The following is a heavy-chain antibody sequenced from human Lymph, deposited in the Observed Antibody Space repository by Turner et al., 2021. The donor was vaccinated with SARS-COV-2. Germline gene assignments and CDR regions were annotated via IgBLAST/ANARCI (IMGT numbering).Heavy chain of an antibody. D-gene: IGHD3-10*01. J-gene: IGHJ6*02. Sequence: QVQLVQSGAGVKKPGSSVKVSCKASEGTFSSYAISWVRQAPGQGLGWMGGIIPILRIATNEQKFKGRVTITADKSTSTAYMELSSLRSEDTAVFYCARVVGGFGELGYYYYYGMDVWGQGTTVTVSS. V-gene: IGHV1-69*10. CDR3: ARVVGGFGELGYYYYYGMDV. CDR1: EGTFSSYA. CDR2: IIPILRIA.